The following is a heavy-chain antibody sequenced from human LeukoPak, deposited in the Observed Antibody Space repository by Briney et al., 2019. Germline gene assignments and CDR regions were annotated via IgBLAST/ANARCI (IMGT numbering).Heavy chain of an antibody. V-gene: IGHV3-23*01. CDR2: ISGSGGST. J-gene: IGHJ4*02. D-gene: IGHD3-22*01. CDR1: GFTFSSYA. CDR3: AKLDSSGYYLIDY. Sequence: GGSLRLSCAASGFTFSSYAMSWVRQAPGKGLEWVSAISGSGGSTYYADSVKGRFTVSRDNSKNTLYLQMNSLRAEDTAVYYCAKLDSSGYYLIDYWGQGTLVTVSS.